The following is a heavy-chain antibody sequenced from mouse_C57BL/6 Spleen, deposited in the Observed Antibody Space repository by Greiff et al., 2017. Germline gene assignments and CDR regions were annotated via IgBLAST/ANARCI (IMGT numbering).Heavy chain of an antibody. J-gene: IGHJ3*01. D-gene: IGHD2-4*01. CDR3: ASSDDYDVGAY. V-gene: IGHV1-72*01. Sequence: QVQLQQPGAELVKPGASVKLSCKASGYTFTSYWMHWVKQRPGRGLEWIGRIDPNGGGTKYNEKFKSKATLTVDKPSNSAYMQHSSLTSEDSSFYYCASSDDYDVGAYWGQGTLVTVSA. CDR2: IDPNGGGT. CDR1: GYTFTSYW.